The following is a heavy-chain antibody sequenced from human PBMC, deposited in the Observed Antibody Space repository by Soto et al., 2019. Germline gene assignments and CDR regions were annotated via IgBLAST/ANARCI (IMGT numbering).Heavy chain of an antibody. Sequence: EVQLVESGGGLVQPGGSLRLSCAASGFTFSNYWMYWVRQAPGKGLVWVSRINIDGSVSSYADSVKGRLTISRDNVKNTLYLYIDRLRAGDTAVYYCASGDCIGGTCYSLAGSFYYCMAVWGKGTTVTVFS. V-gene: IGHV3-74*01. CDR2: INIDGSVS. CDR3: ASGDCIGGTCYSLAGSFYYCMAV. D-gene: IGHD2-15*01. CDR1: GFTFSNYW. J-gene: IGHJ6*03.